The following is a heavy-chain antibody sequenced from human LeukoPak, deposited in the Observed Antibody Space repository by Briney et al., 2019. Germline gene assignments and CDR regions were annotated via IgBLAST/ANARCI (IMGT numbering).Heavy chain of an antibody. CDR1: GFTYSTFE. CDR2: INSGGDTI. D-gene: IGHD1-26*01. J-gene: IGHJ4*02. V-gene: IGHV3-48*03. CDR3: ASLWELHY. Sequence: GSLRLSCAASGFTYSTFEMNWVLQAPGKGLEWISYINSGGDTIYYADSVKGRFTVSRDNAKNSLYLQMNSLRAEDTAVYYCASLWELHYWGQGTLVTVSS.